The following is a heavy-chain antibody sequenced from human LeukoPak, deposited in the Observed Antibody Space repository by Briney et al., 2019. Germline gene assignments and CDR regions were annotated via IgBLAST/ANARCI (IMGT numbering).Heavy chain of an antibody. CDR3: ARVRSLPTLDY. CDR2: ISAYNGNT. J-gene: IGHJ4*02. V-gene: IGHV1-18*01. Sequence: GASVKVSCKASGYTFTSYGISWVRQAPGQGLECMGWISAYNGNTNYAQKHQGRVTMTTDTSTSTAYMELRSLRSDDTAVYYCARVRSLPTLDYWGQGTLVTVSS. CDR1: GYTFTSYG.